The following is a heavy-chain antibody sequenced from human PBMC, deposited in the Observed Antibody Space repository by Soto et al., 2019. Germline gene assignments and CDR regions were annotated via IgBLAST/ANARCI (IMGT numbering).Heavy chain of an antibody. CDR1: GGSISSYY. V-gene: IGHV4-59*01. CDR3: ATSTSCCNWFDP. Sequence: PSETLSLTCTVSGGSISSYYWSWIRQPPGKGLEWIGYIYYSGSTNYNPSLKSRVTISVDTSRNQFSLKLSSVTAADTAVYYCATSTSCCNWFDPWGQGTLVTVSS. D-gene: IGHD2-2*01. CDR2: IYYSGST. J-gene: IGHJ5*02.